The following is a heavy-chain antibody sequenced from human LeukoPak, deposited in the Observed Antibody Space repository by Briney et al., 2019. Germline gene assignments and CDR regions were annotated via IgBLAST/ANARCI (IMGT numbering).Heavy chain of an antibody. V-gene: IGHV1-2*02. CDR1: GFTFTDHY. CDR2: INPNSGGT. Sequence: ASVTVSCKASGFTFTDHYMHWVRQAPGQGLEWMGWINPNSGGTNYAQKFQGRVTMTRDTSISTAYLELSRLRSDDTAVYYCARQLTGGTYYYYYGMDVWGQGTTVTVSS. D-gene: IGHD7-27*01. CDR3: ARQLTGGTYYYYYGMDV. J-gene: IGHJ6*02.